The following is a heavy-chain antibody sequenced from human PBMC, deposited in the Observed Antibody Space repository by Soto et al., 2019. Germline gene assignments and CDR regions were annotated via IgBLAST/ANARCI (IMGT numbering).Heavy chain of an antibody. CDR2: INPATGAA. CDR3: ASGGGVGVAGSAAFDM. J-gene: IGHJ3*02. D-gene: IGHD3-3*01. CDR1: GYPVTAYY. Sequence: QLHLVQSGAVVKKPGASVTVSCSASGYPVTAYYMHWVRQAPGRGLEWMGGINPATGAAKYTQTFQGRVTMTRDTPTSTVFMELSGLTSADTAVFYCASGGGVGVAGSAAFDMWGQGTLVTVSS. V-gene: IGHV1-2*02.